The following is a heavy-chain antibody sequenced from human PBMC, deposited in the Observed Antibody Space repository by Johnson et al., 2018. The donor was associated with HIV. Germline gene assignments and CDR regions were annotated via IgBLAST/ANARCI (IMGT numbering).Heavy chain of an antibody. CDR2: IKEDGSED. Sequence: EVQLVESGGTLVQPDRSLRLSCVASGFPFSQYWMSWVRQAPGKGLEWLANIKEDGSEDYYVDSLKGRFTISRDNAQSSLYLQMENLRAEDSAIYYCARDGVYSSPHDAFDIWGQGTTVTVSS. CDR3: ARDGVYSSPHDAFDI. J-gene: IGHJ3*02. D-gene: IGHD6-13*01. V-gene: IGHV3-7*05. CDR1: GFPFSQYW.